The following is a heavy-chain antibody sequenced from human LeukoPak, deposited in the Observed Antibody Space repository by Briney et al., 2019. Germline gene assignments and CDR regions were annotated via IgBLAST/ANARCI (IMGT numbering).Heavy chain of an antibody. V-gene: IGHV3-23*01. CDR1: GFTFSSFA. D-gene: IGHD4-17*01. CDR3: SRSLWYGDHRAHVY. J-gene: IGHJ4*02. CDR2: ISGSGGST. Sequence: PGGSLRLSCAASGFTFSSFAMSWVRQAPGKGLEWVSAISGSGGSTYYADSVKGRFTISRDNSKSTLYLQMNSLRAEDTAVYYCSRSLWYGDHRAHVYWGQGTLVTVSS.